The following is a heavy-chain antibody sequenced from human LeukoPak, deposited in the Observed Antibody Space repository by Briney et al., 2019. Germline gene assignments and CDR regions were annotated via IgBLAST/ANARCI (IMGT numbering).Heavy chain of an antibody. J-gene: IGHJ4*02. CDR2: IWYDGSNK. CDR1: GFTFSSYG. V-gene: IGHV3-33*01. Sequence: GESLKISCAASGFTFSSYGMHWVRQAPGKGLEWVAVIWYDGSNKYYADSVKGRFTISRDNSKNTLYLQMNSLRAEDTAVYYCARDRGVGSLGLRYWGQGTLVTVSS. CDR3: ARDRGVGSLGLRY. D-gene: IGHD1-14*01.